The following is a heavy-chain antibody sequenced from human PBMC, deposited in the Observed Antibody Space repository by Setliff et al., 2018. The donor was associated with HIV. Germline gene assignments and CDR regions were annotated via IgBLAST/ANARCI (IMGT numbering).Heavy chain of an antibody. V-gene: IGHV4-39*01. CDR1: GGSISSSSYY. J-gene: IGHJ6*03. CDR2: IYYSGST. D-gene: IGHD1-7*01. CDR3: ARHNWNYGLIVDFYYMDV. Sequence: SETLSLTCTVSGGSISSSSYYWGWIRQPPGKGLEWIGSIYYSGSTYYNPSLKSRVTISVDTSKNQFSLKLSSVTAADTAVYYCARHNWNYGLIVDFYYMDVWGKGTTVTVS.